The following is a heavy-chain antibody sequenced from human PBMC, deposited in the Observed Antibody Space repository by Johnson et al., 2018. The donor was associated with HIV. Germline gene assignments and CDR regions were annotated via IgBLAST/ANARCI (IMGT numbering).Heavy chain of an antibody. V-gene: IGHV3-66*02. J-gene: IGHJ3*02. CDR1: GFSVSSNY. CDR2: IYSDGTT. Sequence: VQLVESGGGLVQPGGSLRLSCAASGFSVSSNYMTWVRQAPGKGLEWVSVIYSDGTTYYADSVKGRFTISRDTSKNTLYLQMNSLRAEDTAVYYTRATIPRDAVDIWGQGTMVTVSS. D-gene: IGHD5-12*01. CDR3: RATIPRDAVDI.